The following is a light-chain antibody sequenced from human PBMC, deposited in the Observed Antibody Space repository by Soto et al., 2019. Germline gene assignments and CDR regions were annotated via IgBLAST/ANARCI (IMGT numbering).Light chain of an antibody. V-gene: IGLV4-69*01. J-gene: IGLJ2*01. Sequence: VLTQSPSASASLGASVKLTCTLSSGHSSYAIAWHQQQPEKGPRYLMKLNSDGSHSKGGGIPDRFSGSSSGAERYLTISSLQSEDEADYYCQTWGTGIRVFGGGTKVTVL. CDR1: SGHSSYA. CDR3: QTWGTGIRV. CDR2: LNSDGSH.